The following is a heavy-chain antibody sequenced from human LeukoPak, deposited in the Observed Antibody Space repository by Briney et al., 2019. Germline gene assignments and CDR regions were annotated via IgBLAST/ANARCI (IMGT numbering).Heavy chain of an antibody. D-gene: IGHD2-21*02. CDR2: INWNGGST. CDR3: ARDESRGNLVTAPDY. CDR1: GFTFDDYG. Sequence: PGGSLRLSCAASGFTFDDYGMSWVRQAPGKGLEWVSGINWNGGSTGYADSVKGRFTISRDNAKSALYLQMNSLRVEDTAVYYCARDESRGNLVTAPDYWGQGTLVTVSS. V-gene: IGHV3-20*04. J-gene: IGHJ4*02.